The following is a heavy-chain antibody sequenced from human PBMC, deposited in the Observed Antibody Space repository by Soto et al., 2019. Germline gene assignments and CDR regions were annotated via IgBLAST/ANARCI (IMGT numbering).Heavy chain of an antibody. CDR2: INPNSGNT. V-gene: IGHV1-2*02. CDR1: GYTFTGYY. CDR3: AKREVDPATFDT. Sequence: VQLVQSGAEVKKHGASVKVSCKASGYTFTGYYMHWVRQAPGQGLEWMGWINPNSGNTKYVQKFQGRGIMTRDTSIRPDYMELSRLTADGTAVYYRAKREVDPATFDTGGQGTLVTVS. D-gene: IGHD5-18*01. J-gene: IGHJ5*02.